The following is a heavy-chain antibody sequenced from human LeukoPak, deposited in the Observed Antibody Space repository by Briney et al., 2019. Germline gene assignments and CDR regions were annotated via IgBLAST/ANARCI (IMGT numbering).Heavy chain of an antibody. Sequence: PGGSLRLSCAASGFTFSSYAMHWVRQAPGKGLEWVAIISYDVTNKFYADTVKGRFTISRDKSKNTLYLQMNSLRTEDTAVYYCANGDSGSYSFDYWGQGTLVTVSS. J-gene: IGHJ4*02. D-gene: IGHD1-26*01. V-gene: IGHV3-30*18. CDR1: GFTFSSYA. CDR3: ANGDSGSYSFDY. CDR2: ISYDVTNK.